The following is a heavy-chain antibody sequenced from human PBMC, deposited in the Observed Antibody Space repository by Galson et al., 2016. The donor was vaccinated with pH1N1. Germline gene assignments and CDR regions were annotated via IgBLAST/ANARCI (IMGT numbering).Heavy chain of an antibody. V-gene: IGHV3-30*02. J-gene: IGHJ4*02. CDR1: GFNFSTYG. CDR2: IRFDENNN. CDR3: AKDRAANYGDYWDY. D-gene: IGHD4-17*01. Sequence: SLRLSCAASGFNFSTYGMHWVRQAPGKGLEWVAFIRFDENNNYYADSEKGRFTISRDSSKNMLYLQMNSLRAEDTAVYYCAKDRAANYGDYWDYWGQGTLVTVSS.